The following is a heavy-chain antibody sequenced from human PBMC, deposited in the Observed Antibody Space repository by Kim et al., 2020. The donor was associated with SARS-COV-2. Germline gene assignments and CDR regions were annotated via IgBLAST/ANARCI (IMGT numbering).Heavy chain of an antibody. CDR3: ARVGPGAARGEGDY. CDR1: GYTFTAYY. J-gene: IGHJ4*02. Sequence: ASVKVSCKASGYTFTAYYMHWVRQAPGQGLEWMGRINPNSGGTDYAQKFQGSVTMTRDTSISTAYMELSRLTSDDTAVYYCARVGPGAARGEGDYWGQGTLVTVSS. D-gene: IGHD6-6*01. V-gene: IGHV1-2*06. CDR2: INPNSGGT.